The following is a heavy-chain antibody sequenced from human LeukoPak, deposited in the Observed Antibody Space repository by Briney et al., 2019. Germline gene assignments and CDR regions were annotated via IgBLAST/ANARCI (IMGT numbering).Heavy chain of an antibody. CDR3: TSPLLWFGELSYYFDY. CDR1: GFTFGDYA. Sequence: PGRSLRLSCTASGFTFGDYAMSWFRQAPGEGLEWVGFIRSKAYGGTTEYAASVKGRFTISRDDSKSIAYLQMNSLKTEDTAVYYCTSPLLWFGELSYYFDYWGQGTLVTVSS. CDR2: IRSKAYGGTT. V-gene: IGHV3-49*03. J-gene: IGHJ4*02. D-gene: IGHD3-10*01.